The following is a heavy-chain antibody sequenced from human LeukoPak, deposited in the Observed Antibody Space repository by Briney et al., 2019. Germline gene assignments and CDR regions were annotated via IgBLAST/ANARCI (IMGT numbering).Heavy chain of an antibody. CDR3: ARGPTYWYFDV. V-gene: IGHV3-20*04. CDR2: INWNGGET. Sequence: GGSLRLSCAASGFTFDDYGMSWVRQAPGKGLEWVSGINWNGGETNYVDSVKGRFTISRDNAKNFLNLQMNGLRVEDTAIYYCARGPTYWYFDVWGRGTLVTVSS. CDR1: GFTFDDYG. J-gene: IGHJ2*01.